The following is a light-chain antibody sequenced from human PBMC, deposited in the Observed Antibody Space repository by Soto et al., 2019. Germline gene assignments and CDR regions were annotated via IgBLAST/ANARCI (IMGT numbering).Light chain of an antibody. CDR3: QQSYSTHLT. CDR1: QSISSY. V-gene: IGKV1-39*01. CDR2: AAS. Sequence: DIQMTQSPPSLSASVGDRVTITCRASQSISSYLNWYQQKPGKAPKLLIYAASSLQSGVPSRFSGSGSGTDFTLTISSLQPEDFATYYCQQSYSTHLTFGQGTRLEI. J-gene: IGKJ5*01.